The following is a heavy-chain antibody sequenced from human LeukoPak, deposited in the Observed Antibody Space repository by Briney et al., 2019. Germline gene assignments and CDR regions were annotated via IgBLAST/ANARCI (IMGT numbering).Heavy chain of an antibody. D-gene: IGHD3-16*01. CDR3: AKGEGEDWPLDY. Sequence: PGGSLRLSCAASGFTFSSYWMSWVRQAPGKGLEWVSSISVAGSTYYADSVRGRFTVSRDKSENTLYLQMNSLRVEDTAIYYCAKGEGEDWPLDYWGQGTLVTVSS. CDR1: GFTFSSYW. J-gene: IGHJ4*02. CDR2: ISVAGST. V-gene: IGHV3-23*01.